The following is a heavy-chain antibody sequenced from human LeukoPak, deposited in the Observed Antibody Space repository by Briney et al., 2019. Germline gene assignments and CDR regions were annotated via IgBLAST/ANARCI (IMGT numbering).Heavy chain of an antibody. CDR1: GFTFSSHA. CDR2: IRGSSDVI. V-gene: IGHV3-23*01. J-gene: IGHJ4*02. Sequence: GGSLRLSCAASGFTFSSHAMSWVRQAPGKGLEWVSLIRGSSDVIEYADSVRGRFTVSRDNSKNTVSLQLNNLRAEDTALYYCAKGQSASSTFDCWGQGTLVTVSS. CDR3: AKGQSASSTFDC.